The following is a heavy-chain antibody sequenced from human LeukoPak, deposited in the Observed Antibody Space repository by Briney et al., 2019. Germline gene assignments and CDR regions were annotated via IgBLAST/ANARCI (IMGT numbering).Heavy chain of an antibody. CDR3: ASSATAGGWYDY. CDR1: GGSISSYY. Sequence: SETLSLTCTVSGGSISSYYWSWIRQPPGKGLEWIGYIYYSGRTNYNPSLKSRVTMSVDTSKNQFSLKLSSVTAADTAVYYCASSATAGGWYDYWGQGTLVTVSS. CDR2: IYYSGRT. J-gene: IGHJ4*02. D-gene: IGHD6-19*01. V-gene: IGHV4-59*01.